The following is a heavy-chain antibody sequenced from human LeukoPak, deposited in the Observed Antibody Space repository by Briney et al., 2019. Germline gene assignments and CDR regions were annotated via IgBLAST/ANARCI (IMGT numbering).Heavy chain of an antibody. D-gene: IGHD5-12*01. CDR2: IFYSGTT. J-gene: IGHJ4*02. V-gene: IGHV4-39*01. CDR1: GYSISSSSYY. Sequence: SETLSLTCTVSGYSISSSSYYWAWIRQPPGKGREWIGSIFYSGTTFYNPSLKSRVTISVDTSKNQFSLKLSSVTAADTAVYYCARRRIVATLDYWGQGTLVTVSS. CDR3: ARRRIVATLDY.